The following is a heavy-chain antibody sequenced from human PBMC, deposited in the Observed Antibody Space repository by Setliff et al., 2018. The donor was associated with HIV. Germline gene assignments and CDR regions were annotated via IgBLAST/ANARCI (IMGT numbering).Heavy chain of an antibody. J-gene: IGHJ4*01. CDR3: ARGVTGPFATGI. V-gene: IGHV4-59*11. Sequence: SETLSLTCTVSGGSISSHYWSWVRQSPGKGLEWIGSISYSGSTNHNPSLKNRVTISVDTSKNQFSLRLSSVTSADTAVYYCARGVTGPFATGIWGHGTLVTVS. CDR2: ISYSGST. D-gene: IGHD3-10*01. CDR1: GGSISSHY.